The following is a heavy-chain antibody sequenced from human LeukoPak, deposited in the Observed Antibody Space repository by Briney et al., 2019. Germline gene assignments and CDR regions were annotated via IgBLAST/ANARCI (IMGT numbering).Heavy chain of an antibody. CDR3: ARARWGSGYYYYYMDV. D-gene: IGHD7-27*01. V-gene: IGHV3-53*01. CDR2: IYSGGST. Sequence: GGSLRLSCAASGFTVSSNYMSWVRQAPGKGLEWVSVIYSGGSTYSADSVKGRFTVSRDNSKNTLYLQMNSLRAEDTAVYYCARARWGSGYYYYYMDVWGKGTTVIVSS. J-gene: IGHJ6*03. CDR1: GFTVSSNY.